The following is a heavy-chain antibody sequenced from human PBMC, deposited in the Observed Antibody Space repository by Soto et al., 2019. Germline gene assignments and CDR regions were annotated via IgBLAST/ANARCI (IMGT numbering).Heavy chain of an antibody. Sequence: EVQLLESGGGLVKPGGSLRLSCAASGFTFSNYIMNWVRQPPGQGLEWVASISGSSTYVYYADSLKGRIAISRDNAKNPLSLELNTLRVEDTAVYYCSRGGDYYGSGTDAFDVWGQGTLVTVSS. CDR1: GFTFSNYI. J-gene: IGHJ3*01. CDR3: SRGGDYYGSGTDAFDV. V-gene: IGHV3-21*01. D-gene: IGHD3-10*01. CDR2: ISGSSTYV.